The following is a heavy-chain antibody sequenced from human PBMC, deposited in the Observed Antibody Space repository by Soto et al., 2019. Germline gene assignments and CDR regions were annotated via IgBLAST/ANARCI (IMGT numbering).Heavy chain of an antibody. CDR3: ATEDGPAAVKTPHI. J-gene: IGHJ4*02. CDR2: ISYDGSNK. CDR1: GFTFSSYA. D-gene: IGHD6-13*01. V-gene: IGHV3-30-3*01. Sequence: QVQLVESGGGVVQPGRSLRLSCADSGFTFSSYAMHWVRQAPGEGLEWVAVISYDGSNKYYADSVKGRFTVSRDNSKNTIYLQMNTLKHEDTALYYCATEDGPAAVKTPHIWVLGTRVTGYS.